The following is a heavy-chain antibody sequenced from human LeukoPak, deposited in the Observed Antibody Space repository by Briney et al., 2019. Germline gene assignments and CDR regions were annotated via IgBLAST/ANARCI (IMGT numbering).Heavy chain of an antibody. V-gene: IGHV3-23*01. CDR3: ARDLGRRPATILETSNWFDP. CDR1: GFTFSSYA. D-gene: IGHD2-2*01. J-gene: IGHJ5*02. CDR2: ISGSGGST. Sequence: PGGSLRLSCAASGFTFSSYAMSWVRQAPGKGLEWVSAISGSGGSTYYADSVKGRFTISRDNAKNSLYLQMNSLRAEDTAVYYCARDLGRRPATILETSNWFDPWGQGTLVTVSS.